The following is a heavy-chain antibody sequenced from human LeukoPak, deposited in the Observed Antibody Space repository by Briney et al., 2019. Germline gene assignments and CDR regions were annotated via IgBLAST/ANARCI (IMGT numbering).Heavy chain of an antibody. CDR1: GFTFSSYG. J-gene: IGHJ4*02. CDR2: ISYDGSNK. Sequence: GGSLRLSCAASGFTFSSYGMHWVRQAPGKGLEWVAVISYDGSNKYYADSVKGRFTIPRDNSKSTLYLQMNSLRVEDTAVYYCARASSDRDHWGQGTLVTVSS. V-gene: IGHV3-30*03. CDR3: ARASSDRDH.